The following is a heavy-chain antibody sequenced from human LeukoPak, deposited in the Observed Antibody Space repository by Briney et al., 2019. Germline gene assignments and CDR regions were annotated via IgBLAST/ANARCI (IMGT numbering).Heavy chain of an antibody. CDR2: IYYSGST. J-gene: IGHJ4*02. V-gene: IGHV4-39*01. D-gene: IGHD1-26*01. CDR1: GGSISSSSYY. Sequence: PSETLSLTCTVSGGSISSSSYYWGWIRQPPGKGLERIGSIYYSGSTYYNPSLKSRVTISVDTSKNQFSLKLSSVTAADTAVYYCARLAYSGSYYWGQGTLVTVSS. CDR3: ARLAYSGSYY.